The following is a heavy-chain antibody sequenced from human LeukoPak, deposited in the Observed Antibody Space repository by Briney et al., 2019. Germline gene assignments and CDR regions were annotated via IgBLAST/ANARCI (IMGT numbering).Heavy chain of an antibody. Sequence: PGESLRISCGASGFTFNNYWMSWVRQAPGKGLEGVANIKEEGSEKYYVDSVKGRFTISGDNAKNTLYLQMNSLRAEDTAVYYCASRPCLERECFDYWGQGTLVTVSS. CDR1: GFTFNNYW. D-gene: IGHD1-1*01. CDR3: ASRPCLERECFDY. J-gene: IGHJ4*02. CDR2: IKEEGSEK. V-gene: IGHV3-7*01.